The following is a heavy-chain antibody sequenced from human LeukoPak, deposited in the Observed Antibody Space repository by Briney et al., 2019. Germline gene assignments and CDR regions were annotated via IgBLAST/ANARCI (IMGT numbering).Heavy chain of an antibody. J-gene: IGHJ4*02. CDR1: GGSISSYY. CDR3: ARASSSWSLVDY. CDR2: IYYSGST. D-gene: IGHD6-13*01. V-gene: IGHV4-59*01. Sequence: SQTLSLTCTVSGGSISSYYWSWIRQPPGKGLEWIGYIYYSGSTNYNPSLKSRVTISVDTSKNQFSLKLSSVTAADTAVYYCARASSSWSLVDYWGQGTLVTVSS.